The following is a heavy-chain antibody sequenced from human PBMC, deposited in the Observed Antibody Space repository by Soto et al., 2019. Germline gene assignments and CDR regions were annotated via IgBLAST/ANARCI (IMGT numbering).Heavy chain of an antibody. CDR3: ARGEGAVAGTGTFDY. CDR2: IYYRGNT. D-gene: IGHD6-19*01. Sequence: TSETLSLTCTVSGGSISSGGYYLSWIRKPPGKGLEWIGYIYYRGNTYYNPSLKGRATISVDTSKNQFSLKLSSVTAADTAAYYCARGEGAVAGTGTFDYWGQGTLVTVSS. CDR1: GGSISSGGYY. V-gene: IGHV4-30-4*01. J-gene: IGHJ4*02.